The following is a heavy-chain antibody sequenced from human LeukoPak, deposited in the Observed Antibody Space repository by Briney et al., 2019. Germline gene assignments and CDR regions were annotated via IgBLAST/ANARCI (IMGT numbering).Heavy chain of an antibody. J-gene: IGHJ5*02. Sequence: PSETLSLTCTVSGGSVSTISHFWDWVRQPPGKGLEWIVSLSDTGTTYYNPSLESRVTISVDTSKNQFSLKLTSVTAADTAVYYCARRDHTGRSHAWFDPWGQGTLVTVSS. V-gene: IGHV4-39*01. CDR1: GGSVSTISHF. D-gene: IGHD1-14*01. CDR2: LSDTGTT. CDR3: ARRDHTGRSHAWFDP.